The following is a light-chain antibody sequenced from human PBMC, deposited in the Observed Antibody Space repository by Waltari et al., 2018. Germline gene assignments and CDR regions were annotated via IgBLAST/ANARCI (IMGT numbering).Light chain of an antibody. V-gene: IGKV4-1*01. CDR1: QSVLYSYYNKNY. Sequence: DIVMTQSPDYLAVSLGERATINCKSSQSVLYSYYNKNYLAWYQQKPGQPPKLLIYWASTRESGVPDRFSGSGSGTDFTLTISSLQAEDVAVYYCQQHYSTPPTFGQGTKLEIK. J-gene: IGKJ2*01. CDR2: WAS. CDR3: QQHYSTPPT.